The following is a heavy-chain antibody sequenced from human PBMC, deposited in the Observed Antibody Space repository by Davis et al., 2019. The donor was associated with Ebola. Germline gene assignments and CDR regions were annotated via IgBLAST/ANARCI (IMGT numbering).Heavy chain of an antibody. V-gene: IGHV4-34*01. Sequence: SETLSPTCHPHGASLSGYYCTWIRKLPGKGLEWIGDINHSGRTNYNPSLKSRVTISVDTSKNQFSLKLSSVTAADTGVYYCASKKTSFGVVIYYYYYGMDVWGQGTTVTVSS. CDR3: ASKKTSFGVVIYYYYYGMDV. D-gene: IGHD3-3*01. CDR1: GASLSGYY. J-gene: IGHJ6*02. CDR2: INHSGRT.